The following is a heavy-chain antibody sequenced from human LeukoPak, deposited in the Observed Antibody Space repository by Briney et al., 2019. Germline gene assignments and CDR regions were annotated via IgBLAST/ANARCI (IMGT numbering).Heavy chain of an antibody. Sequence: GGSLRLSCAASGFTFSSYGMHWVRQAPGKGLEWVAVISYDGSNKYYADSVKGRFTISRDNSKNTLYLQMNSLRAEDTAVYYCARDRTAYYYDSSGSGYFDYWGQGTLVTVSS. CDR1: GFTFSSYG. V-gene: IGHV3-30*03. CDR2: ISYDGSNK. J-gene: IGHJ4*02. CDR3: ARDRTAYYYDSSGSGYFDY. D-gene: IGHD3-22*01.